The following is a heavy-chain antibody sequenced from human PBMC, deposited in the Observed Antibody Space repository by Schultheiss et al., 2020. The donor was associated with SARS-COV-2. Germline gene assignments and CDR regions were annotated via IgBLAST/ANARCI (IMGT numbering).Heavy chain of an antibody. Sequence: SQTLSLTCAVYGGSFSGYYWSWIRQPPGKGLEWIGEINHSGSTNYNPSLKCRVTISVDTSKNQFSLKLSSVTAADTAVYYCARVRGAPTDYYGSGSYPYYFDYWGQGTLVTVSS. V-gene: IGHV4-34*01. CDR2: INHSGST. CDR1: GGSFSGYY. CDR3: ARVRGAPTDYYGSGSYPYYFDY. D-gene: IGHD3-10*01. J-gene: IGHJ4*02.